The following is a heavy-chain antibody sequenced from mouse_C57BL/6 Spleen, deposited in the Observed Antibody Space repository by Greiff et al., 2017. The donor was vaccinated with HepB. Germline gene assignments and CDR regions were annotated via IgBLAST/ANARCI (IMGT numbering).Heavy chain of an antibody. J-gene: IGHJ4*01. D-gene: IGHD2-1*01. CDR1: GFSLTSYG. Sequence: QVQLKQSGPGLVQPSQSLSITCTVSGFSLTSYGVHWVRQSPGKGLEWLGVIWSGGSTDYNAAFISRLSISKDNSKSQVFFKMNSLQADDTAIYYCASPGSGSDGNYGYYYAMDYWGQGTSVTVSS. CDR2: IWSGGST. V-gene: IGHV2-2*01. CDR3: ASPGSGSDGNYGYYYAMDY.